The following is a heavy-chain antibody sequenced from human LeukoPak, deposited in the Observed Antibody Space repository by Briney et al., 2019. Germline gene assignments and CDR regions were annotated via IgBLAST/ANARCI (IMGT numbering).Heavy chain of an antibody. J-gene: IGHJ4*02. CDR2: ISFSGTNT. V-gene: IGHV3-23*01. Sequence: GGSLRLSCAASGFTFSSYAMSWVRQAPGKGLEWVSAISFSGTNTYYADSVKGRFTISRDNLKNTLYLQMNSLGAEDTAVYYCAKYRTCGGDCYQWFDYWGQGTLVTVSS. D-gene: IGHD2-21*02. CDR3: AKYRTCGGDCYQWFDY. CDR1: GFTFSSYA.